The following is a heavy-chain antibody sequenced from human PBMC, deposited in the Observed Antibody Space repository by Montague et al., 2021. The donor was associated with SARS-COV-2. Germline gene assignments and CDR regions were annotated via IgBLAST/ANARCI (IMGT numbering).Heavy chain of an antibody. V-gene: IGHV4-38-2*02. Sequence: SETLSLTCTVSGRSISTDHCWGWIRQPPGKGLEWVGSIHHSGNTYYNPSPKSRLTISIDTSNNQFSLRLTSLTAADTAVYYCASQGASLDDFDPWGQGTLVTVSS. CDR3: ASQGASLDDFDP. J-gene: IGHJ5*02. D-gene: IGHD1-1*01. CDR1: GRSISTDHC. CDR2: IHHSGNT.